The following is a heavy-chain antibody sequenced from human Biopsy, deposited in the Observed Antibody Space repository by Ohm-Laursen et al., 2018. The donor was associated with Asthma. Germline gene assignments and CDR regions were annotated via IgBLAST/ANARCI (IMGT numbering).Heavy chain of an antibody. Sequence: SGTLSLTCTVSPGSINDYYWNWIRQFPGKGLEWIGYVHSTGSTRFNPSLKSRLTIPVDTSVDQVSLKLTSVTAADTAVYYCARATSTWSQSGPHYFDHWGQGTLVTVSS. CDR3: ARATSTWSQSGPHYFDH. CDR2: VHSTGST. D-gene: IGHD6-13*01. CDR1: PGSINDYY. J-gene: IGHJ4*02. V-gene: IGHV4-59*01.